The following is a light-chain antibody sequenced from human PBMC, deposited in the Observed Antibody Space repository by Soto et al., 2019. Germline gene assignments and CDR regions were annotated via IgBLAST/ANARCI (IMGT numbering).Light chain of an antibody. CDR2: DNH. V-gene: IGLV1-51*01. CDR1: SSSVGDNF. CDR3: ATWDGSLSVVV. Sequence: QSVLTQPPSVSAAPGQRVTISCSGNSSSVGDNFVSWYQQPPEAAPKLLIYDNHKRPSGIPDRFSGSKSGTSATLGITGLQTGDEADYYCATWDGSLSVVVFGGGTKLTVL. J-gene: IGLJ3*02.